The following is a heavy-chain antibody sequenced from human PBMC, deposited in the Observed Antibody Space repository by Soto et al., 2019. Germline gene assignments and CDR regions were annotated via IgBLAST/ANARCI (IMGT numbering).Heavy chain of an antibody. CDR2: IWYDGSNK. J-gene: IGHJ4*02. V-gene: IGHV3-33*01. Sequence: GGSLRLSCAASGFTFSSYGMHWVRQAPGKGLEWVAVIWYDGSNKCYADSVKGRFTISRDNSKNTLYLQMNSLRAEDTAVYYCARDRGSYSYDSGDYWGQGTLVTVSS. D-gene: IGHD5-18*01. CDR3: ARDRGSYSYDSGDY. CDR1: GFTFSSYG.